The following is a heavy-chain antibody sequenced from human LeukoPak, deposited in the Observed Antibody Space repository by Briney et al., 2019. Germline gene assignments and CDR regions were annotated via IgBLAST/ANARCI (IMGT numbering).Heavy chain of an antibody. Sequence: GASVKVSSKASGYTFTGYYIHWVRQAPGQGLEWMGWINPNSGGTKYAQKFQGRVTMTRDTSISTAYMGLSRLRSDETAVYYCAKGRVVAGTKSLTYNWFDPWGQGTLVTVSS. D-gene: IGHD6-19*01. CDR2: INPNSGGT. CDR1: GYTFTGYY. CDR3: AKGRVVAGTKSLTYNWFDP. J-gene: IGHJ5*02. V-gene: IGHV1-2*02.